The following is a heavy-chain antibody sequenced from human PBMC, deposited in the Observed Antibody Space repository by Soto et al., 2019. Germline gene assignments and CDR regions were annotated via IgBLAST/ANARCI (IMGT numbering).Heavy chain of an antibody. D-gene: IGHD3-3*01. CDR1: GGSISSGGYY. CDR3: ARDRKYYDFWSGYSDYYYYYGMDV. V-gene: IGHV4-31*03. CDR2: IYYSGST. Sequence: SETLSLTCTVSGGSISSGGYYWSWIRQHPGKGLEWIGYIYYSGSTYYNPSLKSRVTISVDTSKNQFSLKLSSVTAADTAVYYCARDRKYYDFWSGYSDYYYYYGMDVWGQGTTVTVSS. J-gene: IGHJ6*02.